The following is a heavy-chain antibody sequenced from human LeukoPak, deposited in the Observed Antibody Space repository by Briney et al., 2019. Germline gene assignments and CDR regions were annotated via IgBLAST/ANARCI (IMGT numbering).Heavy chain of an antibody. D-gene: IGHD2-2*01. V-gene: IGHV1-69*01. CDR3: ARYCSSTSCHVYYYYGMDV. J-gene: IGHJ6*02. Sequence: SVKVSCKASGGTFSSYAISWVRQAPGQGLEWMGGITPIFGTANYAQKFQGRVTITADESTSTAYMELSSLRSEDTAVYYCARYCSSTSCHVYYYYGMDVWGQGTTVTVSS. CDR1: GGTFSSYA. CDR2: ITPIFGTA.